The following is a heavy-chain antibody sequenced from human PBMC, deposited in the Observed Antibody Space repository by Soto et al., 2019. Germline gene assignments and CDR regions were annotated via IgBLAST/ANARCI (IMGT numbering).Heavy chain of an antibody. CDR1: GFTFSDHY. CDR2: ISSSGTTI. V-gene: IGHV3-11*01. J-gene: IGHJ4*02. Sequence: QVQLMESGGGLVKPGGSLRLSCAASGFTFSDHYMTWIRQAPGKGLEWVSYISSSGTTIYYADSVKGRFTISRDNAENSLYLQMNSLRADDTAVYYCARIGGYNLGYYFDFWGPGTLVTVSS. D-gene: IGHD5-12*01. CDR3: ARIGGYNLGYYFDF.